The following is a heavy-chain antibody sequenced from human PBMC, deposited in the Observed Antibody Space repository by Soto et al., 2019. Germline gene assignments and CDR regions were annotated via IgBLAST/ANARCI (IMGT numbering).Heavy chain of an antibody. CDR2: ISQDGSVK. D-gene: IGHD2-15*01. V-gene: IGHV3-30*03. CDR3: ARDLVVVAASPYYYYGMDV. CDR1: GFTFSSYG. Sequence: GGSLRLSCAASGFTFSSYGMHWVRQAPGKGLEWVAVISQDGSVKYYAEPVKGRFTISRDNSKNTLYLQMNSLRAEDTAVYYCARDLVVVAASPYYYYGMDVWGQGTTVTVSS. J-gene: IGHJ6*02.